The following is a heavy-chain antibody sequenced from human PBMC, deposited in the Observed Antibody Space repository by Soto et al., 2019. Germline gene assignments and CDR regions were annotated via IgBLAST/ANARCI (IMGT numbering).Heavy chain of an antibody. CDR3: ARDLAEYYDSSGYLRSYYFDY. Sequence: QVQLVESGGGVVQPGRSLRLSCAASGFTFSSYAMHWVRQAPGKGLEWVAVISYDGSNKYYADSVKGRFTISRDNSKNTLYLKINSRRAEDTVVYYCARDLAEYYDSSGYLRSYYFDYWGQGTLVTVSS. J-gene: IGHJ4*02. V-gene: IGHV3-30-3*01. CDR1: GFTFSSYA. D-gene: IGHD3-22*01. CDR2: ISYDGSNK.